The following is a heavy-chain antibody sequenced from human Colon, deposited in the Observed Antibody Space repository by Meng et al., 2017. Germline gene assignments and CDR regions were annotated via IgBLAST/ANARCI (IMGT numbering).Heavy chain of an antibody. J-gene: IGHJ4*02. CDR3: ARRNTRNSGGGNNY. CDR1: SGSISSNSW. V-gene: IGHV4-4*02. D-gene: IGHD3-10*01. Sequence: QAQLRSAGQGLAKPSGTRSPPCAVSSGSISSNSWWTWVPQPPGKGLEWIGEINHSGSTSYVPSLKSRITISVDKSNNLLSLKLNSVTAADTAMYYCARRNTRNSGGGNNYWGQGTLVTVSS. CDR2: INHSGST.